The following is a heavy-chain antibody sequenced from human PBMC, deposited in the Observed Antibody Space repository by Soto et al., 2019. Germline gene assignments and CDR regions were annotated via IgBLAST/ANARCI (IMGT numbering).Heavy chain of an antibody. D-gene: IGHD3-9*01. CDR1: GGSISSSSYY. Sequence: PSETLSLTCTVSGGSISSSSYYWGWIRQPPGKGLEWIGSIYYSGSTYYNPSLKSRVTISVDTSKNQFSLKLSSVTAADTAVYYCARPARRDILTGASYGMDVWGQGTTVTVSS. J-gene: IGHJ6*02. CDR2: IYYSGST. V-gene: IGHV4-39*01. CDR3: ARPARRDILTGASYGMDV.